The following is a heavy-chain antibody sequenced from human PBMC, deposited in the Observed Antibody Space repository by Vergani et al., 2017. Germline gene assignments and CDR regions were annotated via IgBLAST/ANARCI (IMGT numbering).Heavy chain of an antibody. CDR1: GFTFSSYW. CDR3: ARVTPRTDFGSGYPPYCFDY. CDR2: IKQDGSEK. D-gene: IGHD3-3*01. J-gene: IGHJ4*02. V-gene: IGHV3-7*01. Sequence: EVQLVESGGGLVQPGGSLRLSCAASGFTFSSYWMSWVRQAPGKGLGWVANIKQDGSEKYYVDSVKGRFTIPSDNAKNSLYLQMTSLRAEDTAVYCFARVTPRTDFGSGYPPYCFDYWGQGTLVTVSS.